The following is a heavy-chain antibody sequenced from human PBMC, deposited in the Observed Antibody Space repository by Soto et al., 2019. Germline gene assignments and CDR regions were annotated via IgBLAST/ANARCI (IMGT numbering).Heavy chain of an antibody. CDR2: VSDSGTT. CDR1: DASIHNYH. J-gene: IGHJ3*02. D-gene: IGHD4-17*01. CDR3: ARGENDYGGNKGAFDI. Sequence: QVQLQESGPGLVKPSETLSLTWTVSDASIHNYHWSWIRQPPGKGLEWIGYVSDSGTTDYHPSLKSRVTITVDTANSQFSLRLSSVTAADTAVYYCARGENDYGGNKGAFDIWGQGKMVIVSS. V-gene: IGHV4-59*01.